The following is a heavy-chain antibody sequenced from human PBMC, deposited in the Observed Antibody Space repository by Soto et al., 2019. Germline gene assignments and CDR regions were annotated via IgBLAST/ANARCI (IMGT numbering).Heavy chain of an antibody. J-gene: IGHJ5*02. CDR1: GYTFTSYA. CDR3: AGDPDSHYNDSHASSYP. V-gene: IGHV1-3*01. D-gene: IGHD4-4*01. Sequence: GASVKVSCKATGYTFTSYAMHWVRQAPGQRLEWMGWINAGNGNTRYSQKFQGRVTISADKFTGTAYVELTGLRSDDTAVYYCAGDPDSHYNDSHASSYPWGQGTLVTVSS. CDR2: INAGNGNT.